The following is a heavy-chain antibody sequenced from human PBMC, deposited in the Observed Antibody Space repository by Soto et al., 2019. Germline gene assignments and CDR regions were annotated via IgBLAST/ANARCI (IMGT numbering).Heavy chain of an antibody. CDR3: ASKPYYYDSSGYYYFDY. D-gene: IGHD3-22*01. Sequence: QVQLVQSGAEVKKPGSSVKVSCKASGGTFSSYAISWVRQAPGQGLEWMGGIIPIFGTANYAQKFQGRVTITAVKSTSTAYMELSSLRSDDTAVYYCASKPYYYDSSGYYYFDYWGQGTLVTVSS. CDR2: IIPIFGTA. J-gene: IGHJ4*01. CDR1: GGTFSSYA. V-gene: IGHV1-69*06.